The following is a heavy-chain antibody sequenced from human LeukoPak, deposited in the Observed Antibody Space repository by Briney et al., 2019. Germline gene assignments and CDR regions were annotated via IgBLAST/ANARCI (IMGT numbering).Heavy chain of an antibody. CDR2: ISSTSTTI. CDR3: ARDLRGLSSGY. Sequence: GGSLRLSRAASGFTFSDYSMEWVRQAPGKGLEWISYISSTSTTIYYAGPVKGRFTTSRDNAKNSLYLQMNSLRAEDTAVYYCARDLRGLSSGYWGQGTLVTVSS. J-gene: IGHJ4*02. CDR1: GFTFSDYS. V-gene: IGHV3-48*04. D-gene: IGHD6-25*01.